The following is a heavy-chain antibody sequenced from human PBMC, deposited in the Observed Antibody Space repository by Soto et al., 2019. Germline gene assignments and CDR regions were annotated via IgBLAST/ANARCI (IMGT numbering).Heavy chain of an antibody. D-gene: IGHD3-3*01. Sequence: PGGSLRLSCAASGFTFSSYWMHWVRRAPGKGLVWVSRINSDGSSTSYADSVKGRFTISRDNAKNTLYLQMNSLRAEDTAVYYCARVKESYDFWSGYSPNWFDPWGQGTLVTVSS. V-gene: IGHV3-74*01. CDR2: INSDGSST. CDR1: GFTFSSYW. CDR3: ARVKESYDFWSGYSPNWFDP. J-gene: IGHJ5*02.